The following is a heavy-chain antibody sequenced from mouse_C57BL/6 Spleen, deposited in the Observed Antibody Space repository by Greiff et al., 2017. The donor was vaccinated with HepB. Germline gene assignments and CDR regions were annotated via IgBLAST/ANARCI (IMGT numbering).Heavy chain of an antibody. CDR1: GFTFTDYY. V-gene: IGHV7-3*01. J-gene: IGHJ1*03. CDR2: IRNKANGYTT. Sequence: EVKLVESGGGLVQPGGSLSLSCAASGFTFTDYYMSWVRQPPGKALEWLGFIRNKANGYTTEYSASVKGRFTISRDNSHSILYLQMNALRAEDSATYACARYSRYFDVWGTGTTVTVSS. CDR3: ARYSRYFDV.